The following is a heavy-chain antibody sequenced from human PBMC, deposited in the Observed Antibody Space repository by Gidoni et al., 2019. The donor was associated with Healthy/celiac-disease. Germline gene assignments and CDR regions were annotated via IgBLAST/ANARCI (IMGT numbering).Heavy chain of an antibody. CDR2: IYWDDDK. CDR3: AHYHPYYYGSGSYYPGNWFDP. CDR1: GLSLSTSGVG. J-gene: IGHJ5*02. Sequence: QITLKESGPTLVKPTQTLTLTCTFSGLSLSTSGVGVGWIRQPPGKALEWLALIYWDDDKRYSPSLKSRLTITKDTSKTQVVLTMTNMDPVDTATYYCAHYHPYYYGSGSYYPGNWFDPWGQGTLVTVSS. D-gene: IGHD3-10*01. V-gene: IGHV2-5*02.